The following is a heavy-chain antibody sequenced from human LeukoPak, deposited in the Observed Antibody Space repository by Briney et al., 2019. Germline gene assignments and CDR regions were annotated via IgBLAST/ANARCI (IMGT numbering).Heavy chain of an antibody. CDR3: ARGQRAHVEWSYYMDV. CDR2: ISFDGTDA. CDR1: GFTFSSYA. J-gene: IGHJ6*03. Sequence: GTSLRLSCAASGFTFSSYAIHWVRQAPGKGLEWVAVISFDGTDAFYADSVKGRFTISRDNSKNTLYLQMNSLRADDTAVYYCARGQRAHVEWSYYMDVWGKGTTVTVSS. V-gene: IGHV3-30*04. D-gene: IGHD3-3*01.